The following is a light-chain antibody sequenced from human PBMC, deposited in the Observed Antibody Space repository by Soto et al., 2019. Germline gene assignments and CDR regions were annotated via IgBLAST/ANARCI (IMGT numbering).Light chain of an antibody. Sequence: QSVLTQPPSVSGAPGQSVTISCGGGSSKIAAGFDVHWYQQVPGTAPKLLIYSNNKRPSGVPDRFSGSKSGTSASLAISGLQAEDEAHYYCAAWDASLNGPVFGGGTKLTVL. J-gene: IGLJ3*02. CDR3: AAWDASLNGPV. CDR1: SSKIAAGFD. V-gene: IGLV1-40*01. CDR2: SNN.